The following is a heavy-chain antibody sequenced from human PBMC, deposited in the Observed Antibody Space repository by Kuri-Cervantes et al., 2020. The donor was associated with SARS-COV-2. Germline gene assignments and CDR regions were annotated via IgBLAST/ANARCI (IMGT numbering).Heavy chain of an antibody. CDR2: IYYSGST. CDR1: GGSISSYY. D-gene: IGHD2-2*01. V-gene: IGHV4-59*12. CDR3: ARRICSSTSCYYYNWFDP. J-gene: IGHJ5*02. Sequence: SETLSLTCTVSGGSISSYYWSWIRQPPGKGLEWIGYIYYSGSTNYNPSLKSRVTISVDTSKNPFSLKLSSVTAADTAVYYCARRICSSTSCYYYNWFDPWGQGTLVTVSS.